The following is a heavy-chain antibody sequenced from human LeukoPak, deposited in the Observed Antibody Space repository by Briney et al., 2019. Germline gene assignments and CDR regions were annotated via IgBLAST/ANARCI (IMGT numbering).Heavy chain of an antibody. CDR1: GYTFTSYD. J-gene: IGHJ5*02. CDR3: ARSGFGSGISFDL. Sequence: GASVTVSCKASGYTFTSYDINWVRQAPGQGLEWVGWMNPNSGDTGYPQKFQGRATMTRDTSITTAYMELSSLRSEDTAVYYCARSGFGSGISFDLWGQGTLVTVSS. D-gene: IGHD3-10*01. CDR2: MNPNSGDT. V-gene: IGHV1-8*01.